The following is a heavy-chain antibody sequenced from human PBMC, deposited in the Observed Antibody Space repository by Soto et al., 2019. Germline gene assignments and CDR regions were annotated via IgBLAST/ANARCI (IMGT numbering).Heavy chain of an antibody. V-gene: IGHV4-34*01. J-gene: IGHJ6*03. D-gene: IGHD6-6*01. CDR2: INHSGST. CDR1: GGSFSGYY. CDR3: ARENREYSSSSDDYYYMDV. Sequence: GSLRLSCAVYGGSFSGYYWSWIRQPPGKGLEWIGEINHSGSTNYNPSLKSRVTISVDTSKNQFSLKLSSVTAADTAVYYCARENREYSSSSDDYYYMDVWGKGTTVTVSS.